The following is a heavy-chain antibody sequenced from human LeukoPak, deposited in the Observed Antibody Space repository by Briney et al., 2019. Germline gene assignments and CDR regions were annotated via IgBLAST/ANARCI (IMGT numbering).Heavy chain of an antibody. Sequence: SETLSLTCTVSGGSISSGGYYWSWIRQPPGKGLEWIGYIYHSGSTYYNPSLKSRVTISVDRSKNQFSLKLSSVTAADTAVYYCASRNYVGVGYWGQGTLVTVSS. D-gene: IGHD1-7*01. CDR1: GGSISSGGYY. CDR2: IYHSGST. V-gene: IGHV4-30-2*01. J-gene: IGHJ4*02. CDR3: ASRNYVGVGY.